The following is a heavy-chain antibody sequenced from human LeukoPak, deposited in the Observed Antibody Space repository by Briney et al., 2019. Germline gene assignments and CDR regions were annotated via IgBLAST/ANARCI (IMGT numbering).Heavy chain of an antibody. CDR3: ASDYDTSFDI. D-gene: IGHD3-9*01. J-gene: IGHJ3*02. Sequence: SETLSLTCTVSGYSISSGYYWGWIRQPPGKGLEWIGSIYHSGSTYYNPSLKSRVTISVDTSKNQFSLKLSSVTAADTAVYYCASDYDTSFDIWGQGTMVTVSS. CDR2: IYHSGST. V-gene: IGHV4-38-2*02. CDR1: GYSISSGYY.